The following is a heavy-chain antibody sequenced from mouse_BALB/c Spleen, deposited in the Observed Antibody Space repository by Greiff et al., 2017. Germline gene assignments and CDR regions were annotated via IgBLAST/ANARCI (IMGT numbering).Heavy chain of an antibody. J-gene: IGHJ3*01. CDR3: ALYDDDEGSWFAY. Sequence: QVQLQQSGAELVKPGASVTLSCTASGYTFTSYWMHWVQQRPGQGLEWIGEINPSNGRTNYNEKFKSKATLTVDKSSSTAYMQLSSLTSDDSAVYYCALYDDDEGSWFAYWGQGTLVTVSA. V-gene: IGHV1S81*02. CDR1: GYTFTSYW. CDR2: INPSNGRT. D-gene: IGHD2-4*01.